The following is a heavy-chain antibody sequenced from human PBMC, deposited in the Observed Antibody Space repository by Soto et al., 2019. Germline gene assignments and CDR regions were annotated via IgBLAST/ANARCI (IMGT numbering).Heavy chain of an antibody. D-gene: IGHD6-19*01. CDR1: GFTFSSYG. Sequence: QVQLVESGGGVVQPGRSLRLSCAASGFTFSSYGMHWVRQAPGKGLEWVGVISYDGSNKYYADSVKGRFTISRDNSKNTLYLQMNSLRAEDTAVYYCAKDQSGSRSGWYVYYYYGMDVWGQGTTVTVSS. J-gene: IGHJ6*02. CDR3: AKDQSGSRSGWYVYYYYGMDV. V-gene: IGHV3-30*18. CDR2: ISYDGSNK.